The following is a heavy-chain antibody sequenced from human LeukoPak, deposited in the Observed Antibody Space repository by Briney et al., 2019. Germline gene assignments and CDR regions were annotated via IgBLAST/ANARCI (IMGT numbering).Heavy chain of an antibody. J-gene: IGHJ6*03. D-gene: IGHD2-15*01. CDR1: GFTFSNAW. V-gene: IGHV3-15*01. CDR3: TTDRGYCSGGSCPTPYYYYYYMDV. Sequence: KSGGSLRHSCAASGFTFSNAWMSWVRQAPGKGLEWVGRIKSKTDGGTTDYAAPVKGRFTISRDDSKNTLYLQMNSLKTEDTAVYYCTTDRGYCSGGSCPTPYYYYYYMDVWGKGTTVTISS. CDR2: IKSKTDGGTT.